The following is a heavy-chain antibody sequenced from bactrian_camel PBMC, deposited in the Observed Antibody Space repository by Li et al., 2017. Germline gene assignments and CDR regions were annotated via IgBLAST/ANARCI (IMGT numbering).Heavy chain of an antibody. CDR2: IDADGET. D-gene: IGHD2*01. CDR3: AAQYTGISGCYSTSLDSATFDY. J-gene: IGHJ4*01. CDR1: TGTFSSAC. V-gene: IGHV3S9*01. Sequence: HVQLVESGGGSVQAGGSLRLSCAARTGTFSSACMGWIRQVSGQEREGVASIDADGETSYADSMKGRFTISKVNAEKTLYLQMSNLKPDDTAMYFCAAQYTGISGCYSTSLDSATFDYWGQGTQVTVS.